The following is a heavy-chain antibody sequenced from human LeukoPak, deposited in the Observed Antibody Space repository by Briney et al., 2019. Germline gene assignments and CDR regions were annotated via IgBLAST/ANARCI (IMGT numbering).Heavy chain of an antibody. CDR1: GFTFSSYA. Sequence: GALRLSCAASGFTFSSYAMSWVRQAPGKGLEWVSTISGSGGSTYYGDSVKGRFTISRDNPKNTLYLQMNSLRAEDTAIYYCAKDDSRGGGSSWRFDYWGQGTLVTVSS. J-gene: IGHJ4*02. D-gene: IGHD1-26*01. CDR2: ISGSGGST. V-gene: IGHV3-23*01. CDR3: AKDDSRGGGSSWRFDY.